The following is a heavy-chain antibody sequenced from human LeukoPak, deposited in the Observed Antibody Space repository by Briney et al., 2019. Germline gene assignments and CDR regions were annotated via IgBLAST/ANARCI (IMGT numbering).Heavy chain of an antibody. D-gene: IGHD1-26*01. J-gene: IGHJ5*02. CDR3: ARVGGPAPPGWFDP. CDR2: IIPIFGTA. Sequence: SVKVSCKASGGTFSSYAISWVRQAPGQGLEWMGGIIPIFGTANYAQKFQGRVTITTDESTSTAYMELSSPRSEDTAVYYCARVGGPAPPGWFDPWGQGTLVTVSS. V-gene: IGHV1-69*05. CDR1: GGTFSSYA.